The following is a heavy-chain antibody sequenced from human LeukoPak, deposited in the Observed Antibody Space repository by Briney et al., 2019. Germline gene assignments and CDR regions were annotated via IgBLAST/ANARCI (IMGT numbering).Heavy chain of an antibody. Sequence: PSQTLSLTCTVSGGSISSGDYYWSWIRQPPGKGLEWIGYIYYSGSTYYNPSLKSRVTISVDTSNNQFSLKLSSVTAADTAVYYCARDRRNFDVDYWGQGTLVTVSS. J-gene: IGHJ4*02. CDR1: GGSISSGDYY. CDR3: ARDRRNFDVDY. D-gene: IGHD3-9*01. V-gene: IGHV4-30-4*08. CDR2: IYYSGST.